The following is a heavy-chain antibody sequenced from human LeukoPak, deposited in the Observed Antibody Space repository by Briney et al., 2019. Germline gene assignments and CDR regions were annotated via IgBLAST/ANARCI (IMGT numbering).Heavy chain of an antibody. CDR1: GYTFTSYY. Sequence: ASVKVSCKASGYTFTSYYMHWVRQAPGQGLEWMGWINPNSGGTNYAQKFQGRVTMTRDTSISTAYMELSRLRSDDTAVYYCARAHSSGPETSYWGQGTLVTVSS. V-gene: IGHV1-2*02. D-gene: IGHD6-19*01. CDR3: ARAHSSGPETSY. J-gene: IGHJ4*02. CDR2: INPNSGGT.